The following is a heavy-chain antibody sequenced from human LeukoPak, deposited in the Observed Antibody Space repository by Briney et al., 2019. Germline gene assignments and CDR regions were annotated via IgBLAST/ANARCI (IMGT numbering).Heavy chain of an antibody. CDR1: GFPFSSHW. Sequence: GGSLRLSCAASGFPFSSHWMNWVRQAPGKGLEWVSYISSSSSTIYYADSVKGRFTISRDNAKNSLYLQMNSLRAEDTAVYYCARGRIAAHLDYWGQGTLVTVSS. V-gene: IGHV3-48*04. CDR3: ARGRIAAHLDY. J-gene: IGHJ4*02. D-gene: IGHD6-6*01. CDR2: ISSSSSTI.